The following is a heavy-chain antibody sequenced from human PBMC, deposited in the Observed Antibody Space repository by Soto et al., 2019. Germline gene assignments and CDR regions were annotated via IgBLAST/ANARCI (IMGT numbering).Heavy chain of an antibody. D-gene: IGHD1-1*01. V-gene: IGHV4-30-4*01. CDR1: VFCISLDYYY. CDR3: AGDCRTSLDQFQQWGQPTPVHVYF. CDR2: IYDSGMT. Sequence: SSTXSLTGTFAVFCISLDYYYLTWMRQPPGSVLEWIGYIYDSGMTKYNPSLERRITISIATAKNHFSLTRCSMSSADTAPYYCAGDCRTSLDQFQQWGQPTPVHVYF. J-gene: IGHJ2*01.